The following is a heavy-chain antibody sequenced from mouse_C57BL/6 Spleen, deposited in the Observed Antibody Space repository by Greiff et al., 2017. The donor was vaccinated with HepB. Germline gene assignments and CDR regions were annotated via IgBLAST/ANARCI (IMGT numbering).Heavy chain of an antibody. CDR2: IDPSDSYT. V-gene: IGHV1-69*01. D-gene: IGHD2-4*01. CDR3: ARGGLRRDYFDY. Sequence: QVQLQQPGAELVMPGASVKLSCKASGYTFTSYWMHWVKQRPGQGLEWIGEIDPSDSYTNYNQKFKGKSTLTVDKSSSTAYMQLSSLTSEDSAVYYCARGGLRRDYFDYWGQGTTLTVSS. CDR1: GYTFTSYW. J-gene: IGHJ2*01.